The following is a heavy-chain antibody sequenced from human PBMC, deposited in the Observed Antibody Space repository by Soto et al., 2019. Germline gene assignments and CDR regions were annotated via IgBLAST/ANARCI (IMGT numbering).Heavy chain of an antibody. D-gene: IGHD2-15*01. Sequence: SQTLSLTCAISGDSVSSNSAAWNWIRQSPSRGLEWLGRTYYRSKWYNDYAVPVKSRITINPDTSKNQFSLQLNSVTPEDTAVYYCARGECSGGSCYLPLYYYYGMDVWCQGTTVTVSS. V-gene: IGHV6-1*01. J-gene: IGHJ6*02. CDR2: TYYRSKWYN. CDR1: GDSVSSNSAA. CDR3: ARGECSGGSCYLPLYYYYGMDV.